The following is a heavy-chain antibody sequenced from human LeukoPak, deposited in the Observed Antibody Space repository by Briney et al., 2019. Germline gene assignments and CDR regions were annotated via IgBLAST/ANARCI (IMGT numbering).Heavy chain of an antibody. V-gene: IGHV4-59*08. D-gene: IGHD2-15*01. CDR2: VYYTGST. Sequence: SETLSLTCTVSGGSVSSYYWSWIRQPLGKGLEWIGNVYYTGSTDYNPSLKSRVTLSLDTSKNQFSLKLRSVTAADTAVYYCARLCSGGSCFWGEDFWGQGTLVTVSS. J-gene: IGHJ4*02. CDR3: ARLCSGGSCFWGEDF. CDR1: GGSVSSYY.